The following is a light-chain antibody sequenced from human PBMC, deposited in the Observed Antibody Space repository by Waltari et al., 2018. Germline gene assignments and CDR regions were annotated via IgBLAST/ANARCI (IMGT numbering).Light chain of an antibody. J-gene: IGKJ2*01. Sequence: DIQMTQSPSSLSASLGDRVTITCRASQDIYNYVVWVQQRPGKAPKSLIYRSSILQSGVPSKFSGSGSGTDFTLTISSLQPEDFATYYCQQYITFPYTFGQGTKLEIK. CDR3: QQYITFPYT. CDR2: RSS. CDR1: QDIYNY. V-gene: IGKV1-16*02.